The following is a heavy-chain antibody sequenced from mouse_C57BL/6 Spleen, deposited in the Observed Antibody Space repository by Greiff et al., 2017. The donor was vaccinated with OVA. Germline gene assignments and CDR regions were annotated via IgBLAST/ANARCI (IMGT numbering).Heavy chain of an antibody. CDR2: IDPETGGT. Sequence: QVQLPQSGAELVRPGASVTLSFKASGYTFTDYEMHWVKQTPVHGLEWIGAIDPETGGTAYNQKFKGKAILTADKSSSTAYMELRSLTSEDSAVYYCTRGYSNYPFAYWGQGTLVTVSA. V-gene: IGHV1-15*01. CDR3: TRGYSNYPFAY. D-gene: IGHD2-5*01. J-gene: IGHJ3*01. CDR1: GYTFTDYE.